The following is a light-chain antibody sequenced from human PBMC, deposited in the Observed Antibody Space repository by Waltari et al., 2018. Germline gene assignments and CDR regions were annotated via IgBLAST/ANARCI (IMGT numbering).Light chain of an antibody. J-gene: IGKJ4*01. CDR2: EAS. CDR3: QQRANWPPLT. V-gene: IGKV3-11*01. CDR1: QSVYNF. Sequence: EVVLTQSPATLSLSPGERATLPCRASQSVYNFLAWYQQKPGQAPRLLIYEASQRATGISARFSGSGAGTDFTLTISSLEPEDAAVYYCQQRANWPPLTFGGGTKVEIK.